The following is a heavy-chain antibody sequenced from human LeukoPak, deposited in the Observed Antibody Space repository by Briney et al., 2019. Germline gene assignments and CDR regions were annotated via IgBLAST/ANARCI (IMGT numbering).Heavy chain of an antibody. J-gene: IGHJ3*02. CDR3: AKDGPSRGSGWLGGAFDI. V-gene: IGHV3-30*04. D-gene: IGHD6-19*01. CDR1: GFTFSSYA. CDR2: ISYDGSNK. Sequence: GGSLRLSCAASGFTFSSYAMHWVRQAPGKGLEWVAVISYDGSNKYYADSVKGRFTISRDNSKNTLYLQMNSLRAEDTALYYCAKDGPSRGSGWLGGAFDIWGQGTMVTVSS.